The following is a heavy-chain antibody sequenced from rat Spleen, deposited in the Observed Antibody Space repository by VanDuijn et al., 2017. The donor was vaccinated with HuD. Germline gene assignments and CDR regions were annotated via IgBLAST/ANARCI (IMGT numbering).Heavy chain of an antibody. CDR3: ARYFTIAAPRGYFDY. CDR1: GYSITSNY. D-gene: IGHD1-2*01. Sequence: EVQLQESGPGLVKPSQSLSLTCSVTGYSITSNYWGWIRKFPGNKMEWMGYISYSGSTSYNPSLKSRISITRDTSKNQFFLQLNSVTTEDTATYYCARYFTIAAPRGYFDYWGQGVMVTVSS. V-gene: IGHV3-1*01. CDR2: ISYSGST. J-gene: IGHJ2*01.